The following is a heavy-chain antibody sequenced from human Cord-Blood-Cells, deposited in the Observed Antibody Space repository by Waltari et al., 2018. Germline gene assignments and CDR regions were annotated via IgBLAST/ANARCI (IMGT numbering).Heavy chain of an antibody. Sequence: QVQLVQSGAEVKKPGASVKVSSKASGYTFTSYDIHWVRQATGQGLEWMGWMNPNSGNTGYAQKFQGRVTMTRNTSISTAYMELSSLRSEDTAVYYCIAAAGQGSHNWFDPWGQGTLVTVSS. CDR1: GYTFTSYD. V-gene: IGHV1-8*01. J-gene: IGHJ5*02. D-gene: IGHD6-13*01. CDR2: MNPNSGNT. CDR3: IAAAGQGSHNWFDP.